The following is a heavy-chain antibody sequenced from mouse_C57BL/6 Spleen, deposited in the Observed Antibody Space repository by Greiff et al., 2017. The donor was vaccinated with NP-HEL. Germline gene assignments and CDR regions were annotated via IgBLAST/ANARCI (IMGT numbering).Heavy chain of an antibody. CDR2: IWSGGST. CDR3: ARNPRYDGDHVGAMDY. CDR1: GFSLTSYG. J-gene: IGHJ4*01. D-gene: IGHD2-3*01. V-gene: IGHV2-2*01. Sequence: VQRVESGPGLVQPSQSLSITCTVSGFSLTSYGVHWVRQSPGKGLEWLGVIWSGGSTDYNAAFISRLSISKDNSKSQFYFKMNSLQADDTAIDDCARNPRYDGDHVGAMDYWGQGTTVTVSS.